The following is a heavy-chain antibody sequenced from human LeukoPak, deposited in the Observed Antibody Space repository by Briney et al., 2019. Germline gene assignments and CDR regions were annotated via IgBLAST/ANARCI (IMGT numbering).Heavy chain of an antibody. CDR2: ISSSSSTI. CDR1: GFTFSSYS. CDR3: AGDGSSSWLEYYYYMDV. D-gene: IGHD6-13*01. J-gene: IGHJ6*03. V-gene: IGHV3-48*01. Sequence: GGSLRLSCAASGFTFSSYSMNWVRQAPGKGLEWVSYISSSSSTIYYADSVKGRFTISRDNAKNSLYLQMNSLRAEDTAVYYCAGDGSSSWLEYYYYMDVWGKGTTVTVSS.